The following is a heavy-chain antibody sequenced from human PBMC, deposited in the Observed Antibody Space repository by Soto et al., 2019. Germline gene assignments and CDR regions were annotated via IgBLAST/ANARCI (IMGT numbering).Heavy chain of an antibody. CDR2: INSDGSST. CDR1: GFTLRSYW. Sequence: GGSLILSCAASGFTLRSYWMHWVLQAPGKGLVWVSRINSDGSSTSYADSVKGRFTISRDNAKNTLYLQMNSLRAEDTAVYYCAREYYDINPYPPTDAFDIWGQRTMFTVSS. J-gene: IGHJ3*02. CDR3: AREYYDINPYPPTDAFDI. V-gene: IGHV3-74*01. D-gene: IGHD3-16*01.